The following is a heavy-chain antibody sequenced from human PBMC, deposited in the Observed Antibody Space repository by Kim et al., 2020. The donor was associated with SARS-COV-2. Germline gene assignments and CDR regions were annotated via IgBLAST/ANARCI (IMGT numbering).Heavy chain of an antibody. Sequence: ASVKVSCKASGYTFTGYYMHWVRQAPGQGLEWMGRINPNSGGTNYAQKFQGRVTMTRDTSISTAYMELSRLRSDDTAVYYCARDYKASRYDSSGPAHYWGQGTLVTVSS. CDR2: INPNSGGT. D-gene: IGHD3-22*01. CDR3: ARDYKASRYDSSGPAHY. V-gene: IGHV1-2*06. CDR1: GYTFTGYY. J-gene: IGHJ4*02.